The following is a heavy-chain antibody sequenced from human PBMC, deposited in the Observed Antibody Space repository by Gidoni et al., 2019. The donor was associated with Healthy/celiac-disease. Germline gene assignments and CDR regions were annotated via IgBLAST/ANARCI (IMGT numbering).Heavy chain of an antibody. CDR2: ISGSGGST. J-gene: IGHJ5*02. V-gene: IGHV3-23*01. D-gene: IGHD3-10*01. CDR3: AKDRNYYGADQNNWFDP. Sequence: VSAISGSGGSTYYADSVKGRFTISRDNSKNTLYLQMNSLRAEDTAVYYCAKDRNYYGADQNNWFDPWGQGTLVTVSS.